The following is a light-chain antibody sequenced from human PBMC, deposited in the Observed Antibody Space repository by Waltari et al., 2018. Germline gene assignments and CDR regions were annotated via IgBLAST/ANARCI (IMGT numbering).Light chain of an antibody. Sequence: SSELTQDPAVSVALGQTVRITCQGDSLRSYYVSWYQQKPGQAPVLVVYGKNNRPSGIPERFSGSSSGNTASLTITGAQVEDEADYYCDSWDSSGTHPVVGGGTRLTVL. V-gene: IGLV3-19*01. CDR3: DSWDSSGTHPV. J-gene: IGLJ2*01. CDR2: GKN. CDR1: SLRSYY.